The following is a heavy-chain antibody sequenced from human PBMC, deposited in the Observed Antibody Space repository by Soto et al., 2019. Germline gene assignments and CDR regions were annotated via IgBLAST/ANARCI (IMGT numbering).Heavy chain of an antibody. CDR2: INHSGST. CDR1: GGSFSGYY. D-gene: IGHD6-13*01. CDR3: ARGVPGIAPPDYFDY. V-gene: IGHV4-34*01. J-gene: IGHJ4*02. Sequence: QVQLQQWGAGLLKPSETLSLTCAVYGGSFSGYYWSWIRQPPGKGLEWIGEINHSGSTNYNPSLKSRVTISVDTSKNQFSLKLSSVTAADTAVYYGARGVPGIAPPDYFDYWGQGTLVTVSS.